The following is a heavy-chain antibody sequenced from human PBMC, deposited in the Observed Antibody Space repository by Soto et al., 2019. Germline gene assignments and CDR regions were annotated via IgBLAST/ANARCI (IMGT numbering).Heavy chain of an antibody. CDR2: ISYGGANK. D-gene: IGHD2-2*02. CDR3: ARGPRSCISTTCYTVDL. J-gene: IGHJ4*02. Sequence: PGGSLRLSCAVSGFTFNSHAMHWVRQAPGKGLEWVAVISYGGANKYYGDSVKGRFTISRDNSRNTLFLQVDSLRPEDTAVYYCARGPRSCISTTCYTVDLWGRGTMVTVYS. V-gene: IGHV3-30-3*02. CDR1: GFTFNSHA.